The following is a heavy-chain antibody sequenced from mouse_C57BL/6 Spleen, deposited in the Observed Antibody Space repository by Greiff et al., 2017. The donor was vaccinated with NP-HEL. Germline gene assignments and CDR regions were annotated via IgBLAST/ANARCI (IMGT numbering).Heavy chain of an antibody. CDR2: IHPNSGST. CDR3: SRTGTYWGLDY. V-gene: IGHV1-64*01. Sequence: QVQLQQPGAELVKPGASVKLSCKASGYTFTSYWMHWVKQRPGQGLEWIGMIHPNSGSTNYNEKFKSKATLTVDKSSSTAYMQLSSLTSEDSAVYYCSRTGTYWGLDYWGQGTTLTVSS. D-gene: IGHD4-1*01. CDR1: GYTFTSYW. J-gene: IGHJ2*01.